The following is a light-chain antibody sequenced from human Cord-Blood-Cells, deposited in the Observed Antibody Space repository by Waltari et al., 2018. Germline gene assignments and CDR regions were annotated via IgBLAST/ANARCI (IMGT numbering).Light chain of an antibody. Sequence: DIVMTQSPDSLAVSLGERATIHCKSSQSVLYSSNNKNYLAWYQQKPGQPPKLLIYCASTRESGVPDRFSGSGSGTDFTLTISSLQAEDVAVYYCQQYYSTPFTFGPGTKVDIK. CDR3: QQYYSTPFT. V-gene: IGKV4-1*01. CDR2: CAS. CDR1: QSVLYSSNNKNY. J-gene: IGKJ3*01.